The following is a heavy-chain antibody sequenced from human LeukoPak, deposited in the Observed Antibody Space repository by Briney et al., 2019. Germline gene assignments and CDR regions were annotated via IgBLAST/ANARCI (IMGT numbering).Heavy chain of an antibody. J-gene: IGHJ4*02. D-gene: IGHD3-16*01. CDR3: AGEGGGFDY. Sequence: SETLSLTCAVYGGSFSGYYWSWIRQPPGKGLEWIGEINHSGGTNYNPSLKSRVTISIDTSKNQFSLKLSSVTAADTAVYYCAGEGGGFDYWGRETLVTVSS. CDR2: INHSGGT. CDR1: GGSFSGYY. V-gene: IGHV4-34*01.